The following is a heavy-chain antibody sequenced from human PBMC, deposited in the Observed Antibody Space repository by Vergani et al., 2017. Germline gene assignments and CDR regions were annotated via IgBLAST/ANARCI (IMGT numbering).Heavy chain of an antibody. J-gene: IGHJ4*02. CDR1: GFTFSSYA. V-gene: IGHV3-23*01. D-gene: IGHD6-13*01. CDR3: AKVWYSSSWRYFDY. Sequence: EVQLLESGGGLVQPGGSLRLSCAASGFTFSSYAMSWVRLATGKGLEWVSAISGSGGSTYYAGSVKGRFTISRDNSKNTLYLQMNSLRAEDTAVYYCAKVWYSSSWRYFDYWGQGTLVTVSS. CDR2: ISGSGGST.